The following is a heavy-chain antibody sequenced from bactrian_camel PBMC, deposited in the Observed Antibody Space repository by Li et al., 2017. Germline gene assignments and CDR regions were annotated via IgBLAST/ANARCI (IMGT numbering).Heavy chain of an antibody. D-gene: IGHD6*01. CDR2: FTSDGTP. CDR1: GYNRHC. V-gene: IGHV3S53*01. CDR3: AVGRQLRADWYTGRGFHD. J-gene: IGHJ4*01. Sequence: HVQLVESGGGSVQAGESLRLSCTMSGYNRHCMGWFRETPGKEREGIAAFTSDGTPSYRPSVKGRFSISADNAKDTLHLEMNSLKPEDSGTYYCAVGRQLRADWYTGRGFHDWGQGTQVT.